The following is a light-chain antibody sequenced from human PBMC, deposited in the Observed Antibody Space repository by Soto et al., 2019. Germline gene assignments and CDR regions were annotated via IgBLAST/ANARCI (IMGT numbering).Light chain of an antibody. CDR2: EVN. Sequence: QSVLTQPASVSGSPRQSITISCTGASSDVGGYTYVSWYQQHPGKAPKLMIYEVNNRPSGVSNRFSGSKSGNTASLTISGLQAEDEADYYCSSYTSSSTLYVFGTGTMLTVL. CDR1: SSDVGGYTY. J-gene: IGLJ1*01. CDR3: SSYTSSSTLYV. V-gene: IGLV2-14*01.